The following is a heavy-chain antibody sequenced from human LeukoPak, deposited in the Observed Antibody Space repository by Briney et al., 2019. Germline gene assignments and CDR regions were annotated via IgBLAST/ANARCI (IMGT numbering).Heavy chain of an antibody. CDR2: IIPIFGTA. D-gene: IGHD5-18*01. V-gene: IGHV1-69*13. J-gene: IGHJ4*02. CDR3: ARAPYSYGLLDLNATPFDY. CDR1: GGTFSSYA. Sequence: ASVKVPCKASGGTFSSYAISWVRQAPGQGLEWMGGIIPIFGTANYAQKFQGRVTITADESTSTAYMELSSLRSEDTAVYYCARAPYSYGLLDLNATPFDYWGQGTLVTVSS.